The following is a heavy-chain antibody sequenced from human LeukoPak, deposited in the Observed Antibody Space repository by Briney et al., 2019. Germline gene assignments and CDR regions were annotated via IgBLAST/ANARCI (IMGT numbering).Heavy chain of an antibody. CDR3: AKTVAGYWYFDL. V-gene: IGHV4-59*08. Sequence: PSETLSLICTVSGGSISHYFWSWIRQPPGKALEWIGYIYYSGSTNYNPSLKSRVTISVDPSKNQFSLKLNSVTAADTAVYYCAKTVAGYWYFDLWGRGTLVTVSS. D-gene: IGHD6-19*01. J-gene: IGHJ2*01. CDR1: GGSISHYF. CDR2: IYYSGST.